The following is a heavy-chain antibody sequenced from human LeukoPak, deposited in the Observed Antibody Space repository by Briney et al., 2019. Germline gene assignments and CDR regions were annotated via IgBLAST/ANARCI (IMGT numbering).Heavy chain of an antibody. V-gene: IGHV3-30*04. CDR3: AIQTYHRGFPHNT. D-gene: IGHD1-14*01. CDR1: GFTFSSYA. Sequence: GRSLRLSCAASGFTFSSYAMHWVRQAPGKGLEWVAVISYDGSNKYYADSVKGRFTISRDNSKNTLYLQMNSLRAEDTAVYYCAIQTYHRGFPHNTWGQGTLVTVSS. CDR2: ISYDGSNK. J-gene: IGHJ4*02.